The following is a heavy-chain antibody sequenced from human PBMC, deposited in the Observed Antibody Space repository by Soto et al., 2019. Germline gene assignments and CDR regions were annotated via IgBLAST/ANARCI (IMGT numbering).Heavy chain of an antibody. CDR2: IYYTGST. J-gene: IGHJ4*02. D-gene: IGHD6-6*01. CDR3: ARLYSTSSAGRWLADY. Sequence: PSETLSVTCTVSGGSISLYYWTWIRQPPGKGLEWIGYIYYTGSTNYNPSLKSRVTISVDTSKNQFSLKLSSVTAADTAVYYCARLYSTSSAGRWLADYWGQGTLVTVSS. V-gene: IGHV4-59*01. CDR1: GGSISLYY.